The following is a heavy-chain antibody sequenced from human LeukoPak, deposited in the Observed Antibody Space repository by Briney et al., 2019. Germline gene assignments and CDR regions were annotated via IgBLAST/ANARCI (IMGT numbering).Heavy chain of an antibody. D-gene: IGHD4-17*01. V-gene: IGHV1-18*01. Sequence: ASVKVSCKASGYTFTTYGISWVRQAPGQGLEWMGRINPYNGNTNYAQKFQGRVTLTTDTSTSTAYMDLRSLRSDDTAMYYCAREIYGRFDFWGQGTLVTVSS. J-gene: IGHJ4*02. CDR1: GYTFTTYG. CDR3: AREIYGRFDF. CDR2: INPYNGNT.